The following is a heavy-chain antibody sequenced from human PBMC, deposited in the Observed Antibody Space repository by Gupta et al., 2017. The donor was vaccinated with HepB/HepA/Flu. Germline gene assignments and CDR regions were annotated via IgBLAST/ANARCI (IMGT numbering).Heavy chain of an antibody. CDR2: IYTSGST. D-gene: IGHD3-3*01. CDR1: GGSISSYY. J-gene: IGHJ6*03. V-gene: IGHV4-4*07. Sequence: QVQLQESGPGLVKPSETLSLTCTVSGGSISSYYWSWIRQPAGKGLEWIGRIYTSGSTNYNPSLKSRVTMSVDTSKNQFSLKLSSVTAADTAVYYCARGDDFWSGSSHPYYYYMDVWGKGTTVTVSS. CDR3: ARGDDFWSGSSHPYYYYMDV.